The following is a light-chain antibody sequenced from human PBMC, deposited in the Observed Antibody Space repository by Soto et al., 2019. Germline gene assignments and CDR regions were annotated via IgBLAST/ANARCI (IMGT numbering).Light chain of an antibody. Sequence: DIVLTQSAGTLSLSQGERATLSCTASQSVFNNHIGWYQQKPGQAPRRLIFGASFRATGIPDRFSGSGSGTDCTLTISRLEPEDVTVYYCQQYGSSPTTLGQGTKVDIK. V-gene: IGKV3-20*01. CDR2: GAS. CDR3: QQYGSSPTT. J-gene: IGKJ1*01. CDR1: QSVFNNH.